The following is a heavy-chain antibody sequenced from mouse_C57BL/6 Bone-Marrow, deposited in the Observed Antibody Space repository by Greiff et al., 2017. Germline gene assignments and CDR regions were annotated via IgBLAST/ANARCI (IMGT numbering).Heavy chain of an antibody. CDR3: ARHPITCYAMDY. J-gene: IGHJ4*01. Sequence: EVMLVESGGGLVQPGGSLKLSCAASGFTFSDYGMAWVRQAPRKGPEWVAFISNLAYSIYYADTVTGRFTISRENAKNTLYLEMSSLRSEDTAMYYCARHPITCYAMDYWGQGTSVTVSS. CDR2: ISNLAYSI. D-gene: IGHD1-1*01. CDR1: GFTFSDYG. V-gene: IGHV5-15*01.